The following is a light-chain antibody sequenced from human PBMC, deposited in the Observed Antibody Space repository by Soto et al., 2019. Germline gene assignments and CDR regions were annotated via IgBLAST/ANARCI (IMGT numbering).Light chain of an antibody. J-gene: IGKJ4*01. CDR3: QQRSNWRLT. Sequence: EIEFTQSPATLTLSPGERATLSCRASQSVSSYLAWYQQKPGQAPRLLIYDASNRATGIPARFSGSGSGTDFTLTISSLVPEGFAVYYCQQRSNWRLTLGGGTKVDIK. V-gene: IGKV3-11*01. CDR2: DAS. CDR1: QSVSSY.